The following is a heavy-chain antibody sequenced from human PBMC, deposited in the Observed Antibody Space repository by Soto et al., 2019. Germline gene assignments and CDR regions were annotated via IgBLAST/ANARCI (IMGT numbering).Heavy chain of an antibody. CDR2: ISNNGGST. V-gene: IGHV3-23*01. CDR3: AKDPDISGWYQTDLDY. D-gene: IGHD6-19*01. Sequence: PGGSLRLSCAASGFIFSSFAISFCRQSAFKGLEWVSTISNNGGSTYSADSVKGRFTISRDNSENTLYLQMNSLRAEDTAVYYCAKDPDISGWYQTDLDYWGQGTLVTVSS. CDR1: GFIFSSFA. J-gene: IGHJ4*02.